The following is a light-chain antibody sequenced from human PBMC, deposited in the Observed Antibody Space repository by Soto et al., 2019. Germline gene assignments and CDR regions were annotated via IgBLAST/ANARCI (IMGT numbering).Light chain of an antibody. V-gene: IGKV3-20*01. CDR3: QQYGRLPLS. CDR2: GAS. CDR1: QSLTSSF. Sequence: EILLTQSPGTLSLFPGDRATLSCRASQSLTSSFLAWYQQKPGQTPRLLIYGASIRATDIPDRFSGSGSGTDFTLTISRLEPEDFAVYFCQQYGRLPLSFGGGTKVEIK. J-gene: IGKJ4*01.